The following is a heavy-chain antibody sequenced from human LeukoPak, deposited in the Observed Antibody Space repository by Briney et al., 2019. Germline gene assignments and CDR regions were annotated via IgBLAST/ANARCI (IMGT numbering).Heavy chain of an antibody. CDR3: ARYDNDYGDYHFDY. D-gene: IGHD4-17*01. J-gene: IGHJ4*02. CDR1: GFTFSSYW. V-gene: IGHV3-74*01. Sequence: GSLRLSCAAPGFTFSSYWMHWVRQAPGKGLVWVSRINSDGSSTSYADSVKGRFTISRDNAKNTLYLQMNSLRAEDTAVYYCARYDNDYGDYHFDYWGQGTLVTVSS. CDR2: INSDGSST.